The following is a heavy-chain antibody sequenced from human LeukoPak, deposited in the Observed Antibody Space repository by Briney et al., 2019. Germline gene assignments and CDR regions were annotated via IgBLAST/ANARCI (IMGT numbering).Heavy chain of an antibody. CDR3: ARTPLTQLEPDYFDS. CDR1: GFAFSNYW. CDR2: LKPDGTEK. V-gene: IGHV3-7*01. D-gene: IGHD1-1*01. Sequence: GGALRLSCAASGFAFSNYWMTWVHQAPGKGLQWVANLKPDGTEKNYVDSVKGRFTISRDNAKNSVYLQLNSLRVDDTALYYCARTPLTQLEPDYFDSWGQGTLVSVS. J-gene: IGHJ4*02.